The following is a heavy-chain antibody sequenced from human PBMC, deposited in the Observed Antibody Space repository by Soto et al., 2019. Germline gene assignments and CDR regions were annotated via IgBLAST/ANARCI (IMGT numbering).Heavy chain of an antibody. J-gene: IGHJ6*02. D-gene: IGHD2-8*01. CDR3: AKSMAPGNYYYYGMDV. Sequence: GESLKISCKGSGYSFTSYWIGGVRQMPGKGLEWMGIIYPGDSDTRYSPSFQGQVTISADKSISTAYLQWSSLKASDTAMYYCAKSMAPGNYYYYGMDVWGQGTTVTVSS. CDR1: GYSFTSYW. CDR2: IYPGDSDT. V-gene: IGHV5-51*01.